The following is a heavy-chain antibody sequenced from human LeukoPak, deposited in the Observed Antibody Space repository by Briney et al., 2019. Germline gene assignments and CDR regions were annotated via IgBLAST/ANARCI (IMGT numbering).Heavy chain of an antibody. CDR2: IYYSGST. CDR1: GGSISSSSYY. D-gene: IGHD1-26*01. Sequence: PSETLSLTCTVSGGSISSSSYYWGWIRQPPGKGLEWIGSIYYSGSTYYNPSLKSRVTISVDTSKNQFSLKLSSVTAADTAVYYCARAEVGATVNFDYWGQGTLVTVSS. V-gene: IGHV4-39*07. CDR3: ARAEVGATVNFDY. J-gene: IGHJ4*02.